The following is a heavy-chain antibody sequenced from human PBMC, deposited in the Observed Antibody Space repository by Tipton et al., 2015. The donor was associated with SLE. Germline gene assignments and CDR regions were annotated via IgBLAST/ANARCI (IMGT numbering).Heavy chain of an antibody. Sequence: GSLRLSCAASGFTFSSYAMSWVRQAPGKGLGWVSVIYSGGSTYYADSVKGRFTISRDNSKNTLYLQMNSLRAEDTAVYYCAKGAAQAAAFDYWGQGTLVTVSS. J-gene: IGHJ4*02. CDR3: AKGAAQAAAFDY. CDR2: IYSGGST. V-gene: IGHV3-23*03. D-gene: IGHD6-13*01. CDR1: GFTFSSYA.